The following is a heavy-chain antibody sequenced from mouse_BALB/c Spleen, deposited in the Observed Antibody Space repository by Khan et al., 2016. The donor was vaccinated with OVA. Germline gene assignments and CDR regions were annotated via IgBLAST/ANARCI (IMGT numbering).Heavy chain of an antibody. CDR2: IHYSGST. V-gene: IGHV3-1*02. J-gene: IGHJ1*01. D-gene: IGHD1-2*01. Sequence: EVQLVESGPDLVKPSQSLSLTCTVTGYSFTSGYSWHWIRQFPGNKLQWMGYIHYSGSTNFTPSLTSRLSINRDTSKNQFFLQLNSVTTEDTATYYCARDYYGNWYFDVWGAGTTVTVSS. CDR3: ARDYYGNWYFDV. CDR1: GYSFTSGYS.